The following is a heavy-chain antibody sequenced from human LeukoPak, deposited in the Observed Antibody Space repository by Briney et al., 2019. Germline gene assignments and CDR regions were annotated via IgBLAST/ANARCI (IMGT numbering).Heavy chain of an antibody. J-gene: IGHJ4*02. Sequence: SETLSLTCSVSGGSITTSSYYWAWIRQPPEKGLEWIGSVYYTGGTNYSPSLKSRVTISVDTSKNQFSLKLNSVTAADTAVYYCARHGGTRITLVEVYYFDYWGQGTPFTVSS. CDR1: GGSITTSSYY. CDR2: VYYTGGT. D-gene: IGHD4-11*01. CDR3: ARHGGTRITLVEVYYFDY. V-gene: IGHV4-39*01.